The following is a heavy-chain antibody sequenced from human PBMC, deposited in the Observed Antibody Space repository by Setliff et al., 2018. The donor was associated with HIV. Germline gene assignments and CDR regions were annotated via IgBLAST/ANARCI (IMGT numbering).Heavy chain of an antibody. CDR3: ASIAVAGYLGY. CDR1: GYTFTSYG. Sequence: ASVKVSCKASGYTFTSYGISWVRQAPGQRLEWMGWISAYNGNTNYAQKLQGRVTMTTDTSTSTAYMELRSLRSDDTAVYYCASIAVAGYLGYWGQGTLVTVSS. J-gene: IGHJ4*02. CDR2: ISAYNGNT. D-gene: IGHD6-19*01. V-gene: IGHV1-18*01.